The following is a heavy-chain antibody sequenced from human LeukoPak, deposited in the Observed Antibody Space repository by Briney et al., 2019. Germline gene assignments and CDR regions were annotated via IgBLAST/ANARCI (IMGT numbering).Heavy chain of an antibody. D-gene: IGHD3-22*01. CDR1: GYTFTGYY. Sequence: ASVKVSCKASGYTFTGYYMHWVRQAPGQGLEWMGWINPNSGGTNYAQKFQGRVTMTRDTSISTAYMELSRLRSDDTAVYYCARDWYYYDSSGYFDYWGQGTLVTVSS. CDR2: INPNSGGT. CDR3: ARDWYYYDSSGYFDY. V-gene: IGHV1-2*02. J-gene: IGHJ4*02.